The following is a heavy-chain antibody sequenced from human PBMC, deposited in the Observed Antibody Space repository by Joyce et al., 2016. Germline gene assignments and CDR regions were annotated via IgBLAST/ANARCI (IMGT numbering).Heavy chain of an antibody. V-gene: IGHV3-48*03. CDR1: GIIFSNKE. CDR3: TTPSCAN. D-gene: IGHD2-2*01. Sequence: EVQLVESGGGLVQPGGSLRLSCAASGIIFSNKEMNWVRQAPGKGLEWVSSINSDNSRRHDADSVRGRFTISRDNARNSLYLEMDYLRVDDTAIYYCTTPSCANWGQGSLVTVSS. J-gene: IGHJ4*02. CDR2: INSDNSRR.